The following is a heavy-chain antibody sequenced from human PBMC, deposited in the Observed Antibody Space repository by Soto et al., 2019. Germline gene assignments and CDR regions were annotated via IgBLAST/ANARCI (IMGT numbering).Heavy chain of an antibody. CDR1: GFSLSTSGMC. D-gene: IGHD5-18*01. V-gene: IGHV2-70*01. Sequence: SGPTLVNPTQTLTLTCTFSGFSLSTSGMCVSWILQPPGKALEWLALIDWDDDKYYSTSLKTRLTISKDTSKNQVVLTMTNMDPVDTATYYCARIPYDTAMVWSGRFYYYYGMDVWGQGTTVTVSS. J-gene: IGHJ6*02. CDR3: ARIPYDTAMVWSGRFYYYYGMDV. CDR2: IDWDDDK.